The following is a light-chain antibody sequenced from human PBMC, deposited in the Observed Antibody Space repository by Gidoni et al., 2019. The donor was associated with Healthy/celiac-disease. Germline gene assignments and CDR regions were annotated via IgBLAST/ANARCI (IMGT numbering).Light chain of an antibody. Sequence: QLVLTQSPSASASLGASVKLTCTLRSGHSSYAIAWHQQQPEKGPRYLMKLNSDGSHSKGDGIPDRFSGSSSGAERYLTISSRQSEDEADYYCQTWGTDVVFGGGTKLTVL. CDR1: SGHSSYA. V-gene: IGLV4-69*01. J-gene: IGLJ2*01. CDR3: QTWGTDVV. CDR2: LNSDGSH.